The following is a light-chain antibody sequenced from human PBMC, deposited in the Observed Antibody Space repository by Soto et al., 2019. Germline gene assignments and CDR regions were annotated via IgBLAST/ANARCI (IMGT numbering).Light chain of an antibody. J-gene: IGKJ4*01. Sequence: EIVMTQSPATLSMSPGERATLSCRASQTVSNDLAWYHQKPGQAPRLLIYGASTRATGIPARFSGSGSGTEFTLTFSSLQYEDVTVYYCQQYNNWPLSFGGGTKVEI. CDR1: QTVSND. CDR2: GAS. CDR3: QQYNNWPLS. V-gene: IGKV3-15*01.